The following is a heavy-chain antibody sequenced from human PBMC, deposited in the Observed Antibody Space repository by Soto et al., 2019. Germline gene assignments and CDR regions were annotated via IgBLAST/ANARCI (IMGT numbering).Heavy chain of an antibody. J-gene: IGHJ4*02. CDR2: ISSNGGTT. CDR3: VRRVSGNYDY. CDR1: GFTFSRYD. Sequence: EVQLAESGGGMVQPGGSLRLSCVASGFTFSRYDMHRVRQAPGKGLEYVSSISSNGGTTYYGNSVKGRFTISRDNSKNTLYLQMGSLRAEDMAVYHCVRRVSGNYDYWGQGTLVTVSS. D-gene: IGHD1-7*01. V-gene: IGHV3-64*01.